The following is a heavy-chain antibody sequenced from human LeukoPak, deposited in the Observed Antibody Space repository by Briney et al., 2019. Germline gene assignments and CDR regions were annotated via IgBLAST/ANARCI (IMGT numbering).Heavy chain of an antibody. V-gene: IGHV3-48*01. CDR2: ISSSSSTI. CDR3: ARGGSFDS. J-gene: IGHJ4*02. Sequence: GGSLRLSCAASGFTFSTYSMNWLRQAPGKGLEWVSYISSSSSTINYADSVKGRFTISRDNAKNSLYLQMNSLRAEDTAVYYCARGGSFDSWGQGTHVTVSS. CDR1: GFTFSTYS.